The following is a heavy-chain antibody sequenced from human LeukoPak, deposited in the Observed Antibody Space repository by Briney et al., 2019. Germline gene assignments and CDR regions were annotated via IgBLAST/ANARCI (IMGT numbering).Heavy chain of an antibody. CDR2: INPSGGST. D-gene: IGHD3-22*01. CDR1: GYTFTGYY. J-gene: IGHJ3*02. V-gene: IGHV1-46*01. Sequence: ASVKVSRKASGYTFTGYYMHWVRQAPGQGLEWMGIINPSGGSTSYAQKFQGRVTMTRDMSTSTVYMELSSLRSEDTAVYYCAREPDYYDSSGQRAAFDIWGQGTMVTVSS. CDR3: AREPDYYDSSGQRAAFDI.